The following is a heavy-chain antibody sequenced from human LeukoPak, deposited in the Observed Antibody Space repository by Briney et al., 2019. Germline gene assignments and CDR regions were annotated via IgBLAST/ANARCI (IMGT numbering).Heavy chain of an antibody. J-gene: IGHJ4*02. CDR1: GFTFSSYA. Sequence: QSGGSLRLSCAASGFTFSSYAMSWVRQAPGKGLEWVSAISRSDGSTYYADSVEGRFTISRDNSKNTLYLQMNSLRAEDTAVYYCVKVTSAYWGQGTLVTVSS. V-gene: IGHV3-23*01. CDR3: VKVTSAY. CDR2: ISRSDGST.